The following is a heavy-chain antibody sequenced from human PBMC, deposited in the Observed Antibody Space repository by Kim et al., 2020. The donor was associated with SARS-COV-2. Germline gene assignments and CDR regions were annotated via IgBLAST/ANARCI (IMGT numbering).Heavy chain of an antibody. CDR3: AGFRGGATWEAFDV. Sequence: SETLSLTCIVSGGSFSSSYWTWIRQTPGKGLEWIGHIHYSGTTTYNPSLRSRVTMSVDTSKKQFALKLTSVTAADTAVYFCAGFRGGATWEAFDVWGQGTVVTVSS. CDR2: IHYSGTT. V-gene: IGHV4-59*13. D-gene: IGHD7-27*01. J-gene: IGHJ3*01. CDR1: GGSFSSSY.